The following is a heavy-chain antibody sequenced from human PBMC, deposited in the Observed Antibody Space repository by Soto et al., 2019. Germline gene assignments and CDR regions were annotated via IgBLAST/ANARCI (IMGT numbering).Heavy chain of an antibody. V-gene: IGHV3-48*02. CDR1: GFTLSSYS. Sequence: EVQLVESGGGMVQPGGSLRVSCAASGFTLSSYSMHWVRQAPGKGLEWVSYISGSGGTIYYADSVKGRFTISRDNAKNSQTEQMNSLRDEDTAVYFCARETRLRSSGWSYYFDFWGKGTRVTVSS. D-gene: IGHD6-19*01. J-gene: IGHJ4*02. CDR3: ARETRLRSSGWSYYFDF. CDR2: ISGSGGTI.